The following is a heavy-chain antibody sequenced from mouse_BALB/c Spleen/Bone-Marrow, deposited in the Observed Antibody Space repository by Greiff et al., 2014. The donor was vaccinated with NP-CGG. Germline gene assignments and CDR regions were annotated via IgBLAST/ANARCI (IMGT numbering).Heavy chain of an antibody. V-gene: IGHV1-14*01. CDR3: ARGGTSRFGY. J-gene: IGHJ2*01. D-gene: IGHD3-3*01. CDR1: GYTFTSYV. Sequence: VQLQQSGPELVKPGASVKMSCKASGYTFTSYVMHWVKQKPGQGLEWIGYINPYNDGTKYNEKFKGKATLTSDKSSSTAYMEXXXXTSEDSAVYYCARGGTSRFGYWGQGTTLTVSS. CDR2: INPYNDGT.